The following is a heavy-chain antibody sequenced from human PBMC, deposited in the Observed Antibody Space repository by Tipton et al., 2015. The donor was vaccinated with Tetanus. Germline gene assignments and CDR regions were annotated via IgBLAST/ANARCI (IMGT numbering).Heavy chain of an antibody. D-gene: IGHD4-23*01. CDR2: IYYSGST. J-gene: IGHJ2*01. CDR3: ATMTPVDWYFDL. Sequence: TLSLTCSVSGGSISSYFWSWIRQSPGQGLEWFGLIYYSGSTSYNPSLKSRVTISVDTSKNQLSLKLTSVTAADTAVYYCATMTPVDWYFDLWGRGTLVTVSS. CDR1: GGSISSYF. V-gene: IGHV4-59*01.